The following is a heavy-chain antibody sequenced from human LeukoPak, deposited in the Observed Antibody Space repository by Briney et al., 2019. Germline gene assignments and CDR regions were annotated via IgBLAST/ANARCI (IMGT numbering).Heavy chain of an antibody. D-gene: IGHD1-7*01. CDR3: ARDRYNWNYGSGWGDYYYYMDV. Sequence: PSETLSLTCTVSGGSISSYYWSWIRQPAGKGLEWIGRIYTSGSTNYNPSLKSRVTMSVDTSKNQFSLKLSSVTAADTAVYYCARDRYNWNYGSGWGDYYYYMDVWGKGTTVTVSS. CDR2: IYTSGST. V-gene: IGHV4-4*07. CDR1: GGSISSYY. J-gene: IGHJ6*03.